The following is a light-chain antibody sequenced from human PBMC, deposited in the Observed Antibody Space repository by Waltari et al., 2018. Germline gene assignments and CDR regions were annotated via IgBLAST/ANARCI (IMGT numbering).Light chain of an antibody. CDR3: QSYDSSLSGSVV. V-gene: IGLV1-40*01. CDR1: SSTTAAGSD. CDR2: TNT. Sequence: QSVLTPPPPVSGAPGQRVTISSPGSSSTTAAGSDVHWYPQLPGTGPKLLIHTNTNRPSGVPDRFSGSKSGTSASLAITGLQAEDEADYYCQSYDSSLSGSVVFGGGTKLTVL. J-gene: IGLJ2*01.